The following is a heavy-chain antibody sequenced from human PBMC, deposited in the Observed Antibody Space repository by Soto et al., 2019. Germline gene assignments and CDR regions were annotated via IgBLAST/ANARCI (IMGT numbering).Heavy chain of an antibody. CDR3: ARDRDDFGSGNYYNRIDF. V-gene: IGHV1-69*01. CDR1: GGIFSTYA. D-gene: IGHD3-10*01. J-gene: IGHJ4*02. Sequence: QVQLVQFRVEVKKPGSSVTVSCKACGGIFSTYAISWLRQAPGQGLKWMGGIIPIFGTPNYAQRFQGRVTITADESTSTAYMVLSRLRSEDTAVYYCARDRDDFGSGNYYNRIDFWGQGTLVTVSS. CDR2: IIPIFGTP.